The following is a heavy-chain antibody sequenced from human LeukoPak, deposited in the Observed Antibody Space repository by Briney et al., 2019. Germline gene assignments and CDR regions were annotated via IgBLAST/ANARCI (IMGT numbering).Heavy chain of an antibody. CDR3: AKGKDTLNPYWYFDV. CDR2: INWSGVST. D-gene: IGHD2-15*01. Sequence: GSLRLSCADSGFTFDDYAMSWVRQAPGKGLEWVSGINWSGVSTGYADSVKGRFTISRDNTKNSLFLQMNSLRAEDTAFYYCAKGKDTLNPYWYFDVWGRGTLVTVSS. V-gene: IGHV3-20*04. CDR1: GFTFDDYA. J-gene: IGHJ2*01.